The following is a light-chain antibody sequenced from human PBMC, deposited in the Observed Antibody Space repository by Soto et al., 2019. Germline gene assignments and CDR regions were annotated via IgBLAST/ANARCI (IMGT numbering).Light chain of an antibody. CDR3: SSFTAYGTYV. CDR2: EVS. V-gene: IGLV2-14*01. J-gene: IGLJ1*01. CDR1: SSDVAYYNY. Sequence: QSALTQPASVSGSPGQSITISCTGTSSDVAYYNYVSWFQEHPGKAPKLVIYEVSNRPSGIANRFSGSKSGNTASLTISGLQAEDEADYYCSSFTAYGTYVFGTGTKLTVL.